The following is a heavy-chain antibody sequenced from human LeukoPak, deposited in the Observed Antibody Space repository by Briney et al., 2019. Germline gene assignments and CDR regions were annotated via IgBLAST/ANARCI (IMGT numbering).Heavy chain of an antibody. CDR1: GGSITRTY. Sequence: SETLSLTCSVSGGSITRTYWTWIRQPPGKGVEGIGYIYYWGRNTYNPSLMSRVTISVDTSTNQLSLKLTSVTAADTAVYYCASLSEYSSLSGSYWYFDIWGRGTLVTVSS. CDR2: IYYWGRN. D-gene: IGHD6-6*01. J-gene: IGHJ2*01. CDR3: ASLSEYSSLSGSYWYFDI. V-gene: IGHV4-59*01.